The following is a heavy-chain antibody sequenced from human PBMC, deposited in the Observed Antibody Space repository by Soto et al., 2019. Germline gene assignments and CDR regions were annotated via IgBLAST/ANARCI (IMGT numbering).Heavy chain of an antibody. Sequence: QVQLVESGGGVVQPGRSLRLSCAASGFTFSSYGMHWVRQAPGKGLEWVAVISYDGSNKYYADSVKGRFTISRDNSKNTLYLQMNSLRADDTAVYYCAKEGGSGNVGYYFDYWGQGTLVTVSS. CDR1: GFTFSSYG. CDR2: ISYDGSNK. V-gene: IGHV3-30*18. CDR3: AKEGGSGNVGYYFDY. D-gene: IGHD3-10*01. J-gene: IGHJ4*02.